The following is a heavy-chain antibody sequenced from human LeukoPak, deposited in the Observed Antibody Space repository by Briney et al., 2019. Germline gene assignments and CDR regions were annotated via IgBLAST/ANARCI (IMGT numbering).Heavy chain of an antibody. Sequence: SETLSLTCTVSGGSISSYYWSWIRQPAGKGLEWIGRIYTSGSTNYNPSLKSRVTISVDTSKNQFSLKLSSVTAADTAVYYCARAGVSDILTGYFRPHYYMDVWGKGTTVTISS. D-gene: IGHD3-9*01. CDR1: GGSISSYY. V-gene: IGHV4-4*07. CDR3: ARAGVSDILTGYFRPHYYMDV. CDR2: IYTSGST. J-gene: IGHJ6*03.